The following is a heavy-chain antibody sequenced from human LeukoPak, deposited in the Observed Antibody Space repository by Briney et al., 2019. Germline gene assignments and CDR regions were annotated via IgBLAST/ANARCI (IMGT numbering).Heavy chain of an antibody. V-gene: IGHV4-59*01. D-gene: IGHD2-15*01. J-gene: IGHJ4*02. Sequence: SETLSLTCTVSGVSISSYYWSWIRQPPGKGLEWIGYIYYSGSTNYNPSLKSRVTISVDTSKNQFSLKLSSVTAADTAVYYCARVGCSGGSCYGALDFDYWGKGTMVTVCS. CDR3: ARVGCSGGSCYGALDFDY. CDR2: IYYSGST. CDR1: GVSISSYY.